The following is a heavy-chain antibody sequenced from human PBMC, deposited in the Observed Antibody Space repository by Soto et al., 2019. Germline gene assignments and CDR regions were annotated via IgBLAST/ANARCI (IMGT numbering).Heavy chain of an antibody. V-gene: IGHV4-31*03. CDR1: GGSISSGGYY. Sequence: QVQLQESGPGLVKPSQTLSLTCTVSGGSISSGGYYWSWIRQPPGKGLEWIGYIYYSGSTYYNPSLRSRVTISVDTSKNQVSLKLSSVTAADTAVYYCARDHRRTDRFYYYYGMDVWGQGTTVTVSS. D-gene: IGHD1-1*01. CDR3: ARDHRRTDRFYYYYGMDV. J-gene: IGHJ6*02. CDR2: IYYSGST.